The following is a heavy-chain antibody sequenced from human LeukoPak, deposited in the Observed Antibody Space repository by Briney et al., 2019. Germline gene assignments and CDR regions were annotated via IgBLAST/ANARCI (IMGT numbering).Heavy chain of an antibody. CDR2: ISAYNGNT. D-gene: IGHD4-17*01. CDR1: GYTFTSYG. Sequence: ASVKVSYKASGYTFTSYGIGWVRQAPGQGLEWMGWISAYNGNTNYAQKLQGRVTMTTDTSTSTAYMELRSLRSDDTAVYYCARANGDYSPFDYWGQGTLVTVSS. J-gene: IGHJ4*02. CDR3: ARANGDYSPFDY. V-gene: IGHV1-18*01.